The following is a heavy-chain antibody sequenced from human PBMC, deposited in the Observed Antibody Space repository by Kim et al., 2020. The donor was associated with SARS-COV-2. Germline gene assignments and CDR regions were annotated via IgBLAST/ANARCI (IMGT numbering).Heavy chain of an antibody. CDR2: GTST. J-gene: IGHJ5*02. CDR3: VREPAS. V-gene: IGHV3-11*01. Sequence: GTSTEYADSVNGRCTISRANAKKSLSLQMNRLTPEDTAVYYCVREPASWGQGTLVTVSS.